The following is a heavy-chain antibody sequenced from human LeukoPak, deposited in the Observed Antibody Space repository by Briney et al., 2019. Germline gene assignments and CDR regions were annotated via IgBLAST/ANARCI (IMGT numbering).Heavy chain of an antibody. CDR2: IRYDGSNK. V-gene: IGHV3-30*02. CDR1: GFTFSTYG. D-gene: IGHD3-10*01. Sequence: QPGGSLRLSCAASGFTFSTYGMHWVRQAPGKGLEWVAFIRYDGSNKYYADSVKGRFTLSRDNPKNTVYLQMNSLRAEDTAVYYCAKLWSYYFDYWGQGTLVTVSS. J-gene: IGHJ4*02. CDR3: AKLWSYYFDY.